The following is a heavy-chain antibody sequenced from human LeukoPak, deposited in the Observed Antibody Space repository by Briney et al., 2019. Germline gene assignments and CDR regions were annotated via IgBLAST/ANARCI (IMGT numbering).Heavy chain of an antibody. Sequence: GGSLRLSCAASGFTFSNYGMQWVRQAPGEGLECVAVISYEGRTTFYADSVKGRFTISRDNSKNTLDLQMHSLRDEDTAVYYSAKEPTSYSSGWFSQDWGQGTLVTVSS. V-gene: IGHV3-30*18. D-gene: IGHD6-13*01. CDR3: AKEPTSYSSGWFSQD. CDR1: GFTFSNYG. CDR2: ISYEGRTT. J-gene: IGHJ1*01.